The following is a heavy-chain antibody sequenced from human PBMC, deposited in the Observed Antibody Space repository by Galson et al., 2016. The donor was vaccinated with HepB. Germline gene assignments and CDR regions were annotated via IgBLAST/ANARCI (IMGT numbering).Heavy chain of an antibody. J-gene: IGHJ4*02. CDR2: ISGSGNSA. V-gene: IGHV3-23*01. Sequence: SLRLSCATSTFAFNIYTMTWVRQAPGKGLEWVSSISGSGNSAEYADSVKGRFIISRDNSQNTLYLQLTSLRHEDTAIYFCAKDWDYSASGSGEFDYWGQGTLVTVSS. CDR1: TFAFNIYT. D-gene: IGHD3-10*01. CDR3: AKDWDYSASGSGEFDY.